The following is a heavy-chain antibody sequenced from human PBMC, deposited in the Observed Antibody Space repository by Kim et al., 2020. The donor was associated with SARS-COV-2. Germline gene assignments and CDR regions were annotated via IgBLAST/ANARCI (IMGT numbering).Heavy chain of an antibody. V-gene: IGHV3-33*01. CDR3: VRDYIAGNTDAYDM. Sequence: GGSLRLSCATSGFIFSTYGLHWVRQAPGKGLEWVSIVWPDGNNKYYADSVQGRFTISRDNSKSTLVLHLNSLRAEDTAVYYCVRDYIAGNTDAYDMWGQGTMVTVSS. CDR1: GFIFSTYG. J-gene: IGHJ3*02. CDR2: VWPDGNNK. D-gene: IGHD1-7*01.